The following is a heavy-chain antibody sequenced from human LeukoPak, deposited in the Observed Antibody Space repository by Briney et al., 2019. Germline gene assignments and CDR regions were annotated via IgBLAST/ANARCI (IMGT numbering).Heavy chain of an antibody. CDR1: GGSISSGDYY. D-gene: IGHD3-16*02. CDR2: IYYSGST. Sequence: SETLSLTCTVSGGSISSGDYYWSWIRQPPGKGLEWIGYIYYSGSTNYNPSLKSRVTISVDTSKNQFSLKLSSVTAADTAVYYCARTYYDYVWGSYRYSAFDIWGQGTMVTVSS. J-gene: IGHJ3*02. V-gene: IGHV4-61*08. CDR3: ARTYYDYVWGSYRYSAFDI.